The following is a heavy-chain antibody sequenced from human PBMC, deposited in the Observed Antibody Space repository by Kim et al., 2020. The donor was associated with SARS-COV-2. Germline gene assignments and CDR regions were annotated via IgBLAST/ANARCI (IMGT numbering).Heavy chain of an antibody. V-gene: IGHV3-48*04. CDR2: ISSSSSTI. CDR1: GFTFSSYS. Sequence: GGSLRLSCAASGFTFSSYSMNWVRQAPGKGLEWVSYISSSSSTIYYADSVKSRFAISRDNAKNSLYLHMNSLRAEDTAVYYCARGAGYSSSWYASDYWG. D-gene: IGHD6-13*01. J-gene: IGHJ4*01. CDR3: ARGAGYSSSWYASDY.